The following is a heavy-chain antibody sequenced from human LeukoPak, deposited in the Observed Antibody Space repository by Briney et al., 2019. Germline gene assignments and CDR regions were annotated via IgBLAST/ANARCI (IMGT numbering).Heavy chain of an antibody. CDR2: ISAYNGNT. CDR1: GYTFTSYG. D-gene: IGHD3-3*01. V-gene: IGHV1-18*01. Sequence: ASVKVSCKASGYTFTSYGISWVRQAPGQGLEGMGWISAYNGNTNYAQKLQGRVTMTTDTSTSTAYMELRSLRSDDTAAYYCARDPLYDFWSGYYLDYYYMDVWGKGTTVIVSS. J-gene: IGHJ6*03. CDR3: ARDPLYDFWSGYYLDYYYMDV.